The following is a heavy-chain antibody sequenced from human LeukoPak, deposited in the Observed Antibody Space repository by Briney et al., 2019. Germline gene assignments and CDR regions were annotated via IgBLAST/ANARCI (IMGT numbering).Heavy chain of an antibody. CDR3: ARQGYSSTSDTFDV. CDR1: GVSISSFY. CDR2: VYYGGST. V-gene: IGHV4-59*08. Sequence: SETLSFTCAVYGVSISSFYWSWVRQPPGKGLEWIGYVYYGGSTTYNPSLKSRVTISVDTSRRQFSLNLTSVTAADTAVYYCARQGYSSTSDTFDVWGQGRMVTVS. J-gene: IGHJ3*01. D-gene: IGHD5-18*01.